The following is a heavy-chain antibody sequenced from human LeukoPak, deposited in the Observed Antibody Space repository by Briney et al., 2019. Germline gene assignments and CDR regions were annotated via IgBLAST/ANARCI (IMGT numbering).Heavy chain of an antibody. CDR1: GFTFSSYS. CDR2: ISSSSSYI. V-gene: IGHV3-21*01. J-gene: IGHJ4*02. Sequence: PGGSLRLSCAASGFTFSSYSMNWVRQAPGKGLEWVSSISSSSSYIYYADSVKGRFTISRDNAKNSLYLQMNSLRAEDTAGYYCAGTYYYGSGSYYYFDYWGQGTLVTVSS. D-gene: IGHD3-10*01. CDR3: AGTYYYGSGSYYYFDY.